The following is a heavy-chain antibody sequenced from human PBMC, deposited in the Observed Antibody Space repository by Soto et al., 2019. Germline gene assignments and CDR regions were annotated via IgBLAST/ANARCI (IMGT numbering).Heavy chain of an antibody. CDR1: GGTFSSYA. J-gene: IGHJ4*02. Sequence: GASVKVSCKASGGTFSSYAISWVRQAPGQGLEWMGGIIPIFGTANYAQKFQGRVTITADESTSTAYMELSSLRSEDTAVCYCARDPTTVTSYGYWGQGTLVTVSS. V-gene: IGHV1-69*13. D-gene: IGHD4-17*01. CDR3: ARDPTTVTSYGY. CDR2: IIPIFGTA.